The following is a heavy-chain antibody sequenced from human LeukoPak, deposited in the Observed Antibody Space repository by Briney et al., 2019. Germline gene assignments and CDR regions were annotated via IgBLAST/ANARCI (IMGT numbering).Heavy chain of an antibody. J-gene: IGHJ2*01. Sequence: GGSLRLSCAASGFTFSSYAMSWVRQAPGKGLEWVSAISGSGGSTYYADSVKGRFTISRDNSKNTLYLQMSSLRAEDTAVYYCAKLPSYGDYGVYWYFDLWGRGTLVTVSS. CDR1: GFTFSSYA. CDR3: AKLPSYGDYGVYWYFDL. V-gene: IGHV3-23*01. D-gene: IGHD4-17*01. CDR2: ISGSGGST.